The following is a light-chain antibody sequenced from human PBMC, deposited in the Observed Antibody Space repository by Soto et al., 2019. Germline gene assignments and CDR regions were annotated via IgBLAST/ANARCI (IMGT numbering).Light chain of an antibody. CDR2: GTS. V-gene: IGKV3-20*01. CDR1: QSLDNC. Sequence: PGDRVTITCRASQSLDNCLAWYQQKPGQAPRLLIYGTSSRATGIADGFSGSGSGTDFTLTISRLEPEDFAVYYCQQFATTPWAFGQGTKVDIK. J-gene: IGKJ1*01. CDR3: QQFATTPWA.